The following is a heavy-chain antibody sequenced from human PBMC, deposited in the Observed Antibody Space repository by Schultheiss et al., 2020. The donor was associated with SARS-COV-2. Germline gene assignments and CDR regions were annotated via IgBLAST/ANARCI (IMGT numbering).Heavy chain of an antibody. V-gene: IGHV4-61*08. J-gene: IGHJ5*02. D-gene: IGHD2-8*02. CDR3: ARRRSDGNWWLDT. Sequence: SQTLSLTCAVSGGSISSGGYCWNWIRQPPGKGLEWIGYIYHSGSDSTSYNPSLTSRVTISADPSKKQISLKLTSVIAADTAVYYCARRRSDGNWWLDTWGQGTLVTVSS. CDR2: IYHSGSDST. CDR1: GGSISSGGYC.